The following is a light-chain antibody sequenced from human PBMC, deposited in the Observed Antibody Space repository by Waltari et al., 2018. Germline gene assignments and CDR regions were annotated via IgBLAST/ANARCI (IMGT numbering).Light chain of an antibody. V-gene: IGLV2-11*01. CDR2: EVS. CDR3: CSYAGSYTYV. CDR1: SSDVGAYNY. Sequence: QSALTQPPSVSGSPGQSVTISCTGTSSDVGAYNYVSWYQQHPGKAPKLMIYEVSKRPSGVPDRFSGSKSGNTASLTISGLQGEDEADYYCCSYAGSYTYVFGTGTKVTVL. J-gene: IGLJ1*01.